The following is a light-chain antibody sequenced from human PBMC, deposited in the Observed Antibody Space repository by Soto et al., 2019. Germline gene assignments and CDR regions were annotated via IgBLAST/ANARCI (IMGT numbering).Light chain of an antibody. CDR1: SSDVGAYNY. V-gene: IGLV2-14*01. J-gene: IGLJ2*01. CDR3: SSYTSSNTLV. CDR2: EVS. Sequence: QSALTQPASVSGSPGQSITISCTGTSSDVGAYNYVSWYQQHPGKAPKLMIFEVSDRPSGVSNRFSGSKSGNTASLTNSGLQAEYEADYYCSSYTSSNTLVFGGGTKLTVL.